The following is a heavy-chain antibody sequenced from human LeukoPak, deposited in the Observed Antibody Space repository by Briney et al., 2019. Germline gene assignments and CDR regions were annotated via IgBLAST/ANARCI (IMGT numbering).Heavy chain of an antibody. D-gene: IGHD3-16*02. CDR3: ARGRYLPLYFDY. V-gene: IGHV4-38-2*02. Sequence: SETLSLTCSVSGYSISSGYYWGWIRQPPGKGLEWIGSMYRGGSTYYNPSLKSRVTISVDTSKNQFFLKLSSVTAADTAVYYCARGRYLPLYFDYWGQGTLVTVSS. CDR1: GYSISSGYY. CDR2: MYRGGST. J-gene: IGHJ4*02.